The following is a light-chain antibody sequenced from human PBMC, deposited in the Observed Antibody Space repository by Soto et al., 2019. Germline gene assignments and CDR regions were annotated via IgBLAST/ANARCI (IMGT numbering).Light chain of an antibody. CDR1: SGHSSYI. V-gene: IGLV4-60*03. Sequence: QLVLTQSSSASASLGSSVKLTCTLSSGHSSYIIAWHQQQPAKAPRHLMELEDSGSYNKGSGVPDRFSGSSSGADRYLTISNLQSEDEADYYCETWDSNTRVFGGGTKLTVL. CDR2: LEDSGSY. CDR3: ETWDSNTRV. J-gene: IGLJ3*02.